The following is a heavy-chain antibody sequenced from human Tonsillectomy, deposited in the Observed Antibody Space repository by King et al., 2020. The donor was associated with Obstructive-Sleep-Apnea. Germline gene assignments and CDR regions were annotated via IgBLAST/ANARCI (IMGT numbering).Heavy chain of an antibody. Sequence: VQLQQWGAGLLKPSETLSLTCAVYGGSFSGYYWSWIRQPPGKGLEWIGEINHSGSTNYNPSLKSRVTISVDTSKNQFSLKLSSVTAADTAVYYCARGEVATKEGDWGQGTLVTVSS. CDR1: GGSFSGYY. V-gene: IGHV4-34*01. CDR2: INHSGST. J-gene: IGHJ4*02. D-gene: IGHD5-12*01. CDR3: ARGEVATKEGD.